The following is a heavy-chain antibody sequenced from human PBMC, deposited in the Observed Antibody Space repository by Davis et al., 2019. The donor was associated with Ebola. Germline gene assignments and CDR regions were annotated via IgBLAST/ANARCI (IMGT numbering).Heavy chain of an antibody. D-gene: IGHD3-10*01. CDR3: ALMVQGVDDYYNYYGMDV. Sequence: GESLKISCAASGFTFSSYWMHWVRQAPGKGLVWVSRINSDGSSTSYADSVKGRFTISRDNAKNTLYLQMNSLRAEDTAVYYCALMVQGVDDYYNYYGMDVWGQGTTVIVSS. CDR2: INSDGSST. V-gene: IGHV3-74*01. CDR1: GFTFSSYW. J-gene: IGHJ6*02.